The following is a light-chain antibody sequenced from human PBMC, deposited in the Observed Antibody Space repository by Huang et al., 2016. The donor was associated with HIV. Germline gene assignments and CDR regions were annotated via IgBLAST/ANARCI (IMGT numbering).Light chain of an antibody. Sequence: DIIMTQSPDSLAVSLGERATLNCRSSQSVYSSSTSKDYMAWCQQKPGQPPRLLLFWASTREAGVPDRFSGSGSGTHFTLTIANLEAEDAAIYHCQQYYSSPQTFGQGTRVEVK. J-gene: IGKJ1*01. CDR3: QQYYSSPQT. CDR2: WAS. CDR1: QSVYSSSTSKDY. V-gene: IGKV4-1*01.